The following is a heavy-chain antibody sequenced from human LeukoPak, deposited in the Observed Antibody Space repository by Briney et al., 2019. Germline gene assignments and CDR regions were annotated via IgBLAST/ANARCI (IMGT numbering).Heavy chain of an antibody. J-gene: IGHJ4*02. Sequence: SETLSLTCTVSGGSISSSSYYWGWIRQPPGKGLEWIGSIYYSGSTYYNPSLNSRVTISVDTSKNQFSLKLSSVTAADTAVYYCAREAAAGDSSNFDYWGQGTLVTVSS. D-gene: IGHD6-13*01. CDR2: IYYSGST. CDR3: AREAAAGDSSNFDY. CDR1: GGSISSSSYY. V-gene: IGHV4-39*07.